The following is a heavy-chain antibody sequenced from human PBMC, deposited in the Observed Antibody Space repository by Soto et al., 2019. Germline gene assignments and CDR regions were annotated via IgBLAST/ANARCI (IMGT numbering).Heavy chain of an antibody. Sequence: QVQLVESGGGVVQPGRSLRLSCAASGFTFSNYGMHWVRQAPGKGLEWVAVIWYDESKKYYADSVKGRFTISRDSSKNTLYRQMNSLRAEDTAVYYCARGGGLSEGGYWGQGTLVTVSS. V-gene: IGHV3-33*01. CDR3: ARGGGLSEGGY. CDR2: IWYDESKK. CDR1: GFTFSNYG. J-gene: IGHJ4*02. D-gene: IGHD3-16*02.